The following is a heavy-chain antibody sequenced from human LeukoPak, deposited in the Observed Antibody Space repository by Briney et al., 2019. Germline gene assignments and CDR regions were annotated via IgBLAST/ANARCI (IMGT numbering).Heavy chain of an antibody. D-gene: IGHD6-19*01. CDR2: IIPIFGTA. CDR1: GGTFSSYA. Sequence: SVKVSCKASGGTFSSYAISWVRQAPGQGLEWMGGIIPIFGTANYAQKLQGRVTMTTDTSTSTAYMELRSLRSDDTAVYYCAREGSSGWYRDAFDIWGQGTMVTVSS. CDR3: AREGSSGWYRDAFDI. V-gene: IGHV1-69*05. J-gene: IGHJ3*02.